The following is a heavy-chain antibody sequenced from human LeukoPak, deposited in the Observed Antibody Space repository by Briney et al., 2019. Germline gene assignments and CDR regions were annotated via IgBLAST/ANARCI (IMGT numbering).Heavy chain of an antibody. CDR3: AKEPTGRTTVNTFDY. CDR1: GFIFTSYW. D-gene: IGHD4-17*01. CDR2: IKQDGSEK. J-gene: IGHJ4*02. Sequence: GGSLRLSCAASGFIFTSYWMSWVRQAPGKGLEWVANIKQDGSEKYYADSVKGRFTISRDNSKNTLYLQMNSLRAEDTAVYYCAKEPTGRTTVNTFDYWGQGTLVTVSS. V-gene: IGHV3-7*01.